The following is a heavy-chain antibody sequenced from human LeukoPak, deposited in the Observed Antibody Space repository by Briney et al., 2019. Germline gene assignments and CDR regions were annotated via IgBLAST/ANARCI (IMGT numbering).Heavy chain of an antibody. D-gene: IGHD1-14*01. CDR3: ASGSWSRRFAP. V-gene: IGHV4-34*01. J-gene: IGHJ5*02. Sequence: SETLSLTCAVYGGSFSGYYWSWIRQPPGKGLEWIGEINHSGSTNYNPSLKSRVTISVDTSKNQFSLKLSSVTAADTAVYYCASGSWSRRFAPWGQGTLVTVSS. CDR2: INHSGST. CDR1: GGSFSGYY.